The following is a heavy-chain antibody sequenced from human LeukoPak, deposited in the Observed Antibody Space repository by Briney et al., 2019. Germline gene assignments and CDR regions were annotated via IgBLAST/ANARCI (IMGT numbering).Heavy chain of an antibody. CDR3: ARGYCSGGSCYSDY. Sequence: QPGGSLRLSCAASGFTFSSYAMPWVRQAPGKGLEWVAVISYDGSNKYYADSVKGRFTISRDNSKNTLYLQMNSLRAEDTAVYYCARGYCSGGSCYSDYWGQGTLVTVSS. CDR2: ISYDGSNK. J-gene: IGHJ4*02. CDR1: GFTFSSYA. D-gene: IGHD2-15*01. V-gene: IGHV3-30-3*01.